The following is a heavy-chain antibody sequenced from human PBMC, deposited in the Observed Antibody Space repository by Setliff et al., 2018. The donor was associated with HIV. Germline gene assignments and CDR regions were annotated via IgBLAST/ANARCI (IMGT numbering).Heavy chain of an antibody. CDR2: VHYNGRA. CDR1: GDSITSNDDY. J-gene: IGHJ5*02. CDR3: ARYRSKLDWFAP. V-gene: IGHV4-39*02. D-gene: IGHD1-26*01. Sequence: SETLSLTCTVSGDSITSNDDYWGWIRQPPGKGLQWIGIVHYNGRAYYDPSLKSRVSISVDSSQTHFSLRLRSVTASDSAVYYCARYRSKLDWFAPWGQGARVTVSS.